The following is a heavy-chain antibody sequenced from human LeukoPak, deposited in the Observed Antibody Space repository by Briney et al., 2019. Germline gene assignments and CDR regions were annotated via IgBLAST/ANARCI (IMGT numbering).Heavy chain of an antibody. V-gene: IGHV3-53*01. Sequence: PGGSLRLSCAASGFTVSSNYMSWVRQAPGKGLEWVSIIYSAGNTYYLDSVKGRFTISRDNSKNTLYLQMNSLRAEDTAVYYCARSIAGSSYDAFDIWGQGTMVIVS. CDR2: IYSAGNT. D-gene: IGHD1-26*01. J-gene: IGHJ3*02. CDR1: GFTVSSNY. CDR3: ARSIAGSSYDAFDI.